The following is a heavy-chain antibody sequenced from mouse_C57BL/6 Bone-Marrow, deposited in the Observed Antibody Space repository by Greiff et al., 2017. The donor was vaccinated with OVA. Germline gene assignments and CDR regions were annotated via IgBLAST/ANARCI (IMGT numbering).Heavy chain of an antibody. Sequence: VQLQESGPGLVKPSQSLFLTCSITGFPITSGYYWIWIRQSPGKPLEWMGYITHSGETFYNPSLQSPISITRETSKNQFFLHLNSVTTEDTAIDDTAGDRCQLGRGGNYFDYWGQGTTLTVSS. J-gene: IGHJ2*01. CDR1: GFPITSGYY. V-gene: IGHV12-3*01. CDR2: ITHSGET. CDR3: AGDRCQLGRGGNYFDY. D-gene: IGHD4-1*02.